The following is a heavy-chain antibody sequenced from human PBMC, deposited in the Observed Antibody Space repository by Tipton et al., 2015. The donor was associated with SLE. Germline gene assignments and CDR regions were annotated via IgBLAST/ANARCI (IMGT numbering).Heavy chain of an antibody. CDR1: GYSISTGYY. V-gene: IGHV4-38-2*02. CDR2: IYHSGST. J-gene: IGHJ3*02. Sequence: TLSLTCTVSGYSISTGYYWGWIRQPPGKGLEWIGSIYHSGSTYYNPSLKSRVTISLDTSKNQFSLKLSSVTAADTAVYYCARHVRTTTYDAFDIWGQGTMVTVSS. D-gene: IGHD4-17*01. CDR3: ARHVRTTTYDAFDI.